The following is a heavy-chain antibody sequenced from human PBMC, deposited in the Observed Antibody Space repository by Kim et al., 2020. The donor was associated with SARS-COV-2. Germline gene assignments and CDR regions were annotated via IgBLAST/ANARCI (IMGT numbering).Heavy chain of an antibody. CDR1: GYSISSGYY. D-gene: IGHD2-2*01. CDR2: IYHSGST. J-gene: IGHJ4*02. Sequence: SETLSLTCTVSGYSISSGYYWGWIRQPPGKGLEWIGSIYHSGSTYYNPSLKSRVTISVDTSKNQFSLKLSSVTAADTAVYYCARDTQLGLSYFDYWGQGTLVTVSS. CDR3: ARDTQLGLSYFDY. V-gene: IGHV4-38-2*02.